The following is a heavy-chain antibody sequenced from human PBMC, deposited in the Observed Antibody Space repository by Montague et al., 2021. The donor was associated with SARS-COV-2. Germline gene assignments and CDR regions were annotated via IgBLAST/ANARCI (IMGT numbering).Heavy chain of an antibody. D-gene: IGHD7-27*01. Sequence: SRILSFSASGFTFSSYAMSWVRQAPGKGLEWVSVIYSGGSSTYYADSVKGRFTISRDNSKNTLYLQMNSLRAEDTAVYYCAKDGEFDPWGQGTLVTVSS. J-gene: IGHJ5*02. CDR1: GFTFSSYA. CDR2: IYSGGSST. V-gene: IGHV3-23*03. CDR3: AKDGEFDP.